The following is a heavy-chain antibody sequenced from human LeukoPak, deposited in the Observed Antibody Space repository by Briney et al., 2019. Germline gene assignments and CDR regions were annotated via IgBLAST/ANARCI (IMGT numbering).Heavy chain of an antibody. CDR2: IKQDGSEE. Sequence: GGSLKLSCAASGFTFSNYWMTWVRQAPRKGLEWVANIKQDGSEEYYVDSVKGRFTISRDNAKNSLFLQMNSLRAEDTAVYYCARYRLVWLPAPVFDYWGPGTLVTVSS. CDR3: ARYRLVWLPAPVFDY. D-gene: IGHD6-19*01. CDR1: GFTFSNYW. V-gene: IGHV3-7*01. J-gene: IGHJ4*02.